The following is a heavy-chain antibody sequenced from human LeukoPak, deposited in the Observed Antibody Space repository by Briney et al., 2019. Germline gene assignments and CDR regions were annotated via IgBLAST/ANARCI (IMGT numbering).Heavy chain of an antibody. CDR3: ARGDDFFMGVVIISDY. Sequence: GASVKVCCKASGYTFTGYYMHWVRQAPGQGLEWMGRINPNSGGTNYAQKFQGRVTMTRDTSISTAYMELSRLRSDDTAVYYCARGDDFFMGVVIISDYWGQGTLVTVSS. CDR2: INPNSGGT. J-gene: IGHJ4*02. CDR1: GYTFTGYY. V-gene: IGHV1-2*06. D-gene: IGHD3-3*01.